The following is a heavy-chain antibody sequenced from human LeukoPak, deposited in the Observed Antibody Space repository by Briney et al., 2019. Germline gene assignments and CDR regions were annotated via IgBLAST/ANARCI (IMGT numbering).Heavy chain of an antibody. Sequence: SVKVSCKASGYTFTHYGITWVRQAPGQGLEWMGRIIPILGIANYAQKFQGRVTITADKSTSTAYMELSSLRSEDTAVYYCARATCSGGSCYHYYYYYYGMDVWGQGTTVTVSS. J-gene: IGHJ6*02. CDR3: ARATCSGGSCYHYYYYYYGMDV. V-gene: IGHV1-69*04. CDR2: IIPILGIA. D-gene: IGHD2-15*01. CDR1: GYTFTHYG.